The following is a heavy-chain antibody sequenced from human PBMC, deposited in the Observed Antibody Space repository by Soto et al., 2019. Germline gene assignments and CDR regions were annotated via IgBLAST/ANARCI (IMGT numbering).Heavy chain of an antibody. CDR2: INHSGST. Sequence: SETLSLTCAVYGGSFSGYYWSWIRQPPGKGLEWIGEINHSGSTNYNPSLKSRVTISVDTSKNQFSLKLSSVTAADTAVYYCARGPPSSSYYYYYGMDVWGQGTTVTVSS. CDR3: ARGPPSSSYYYYYGMDV. D-gene: IGHD6-6*01. V-gene: IGHV4-34*01. CDR1: GGSFSGYY. J-gene: IGHJ6*02.